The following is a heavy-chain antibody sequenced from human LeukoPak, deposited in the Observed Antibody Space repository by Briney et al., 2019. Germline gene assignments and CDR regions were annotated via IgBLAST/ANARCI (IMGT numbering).Heavy chain of an antibody. Sequence: GGSLRLSCAASGFTFSSYAMSWVRQAPGKGLEWVSAISGSGGSTYYADSVKGRFTISRDNAKNTLYLQMNSLRAEDTAVYYCAKMYSSSWYYRPYFDYWGQGTLVTVSS. CDR1: GFTFSSYA. D-gene: IGHD6-13*01. V-gene: IGHV3-23*01. CDR3: AKMYSSSWYYRPYFDY. CDR2: ISGSGGST. J-gene: IGHJ4*02.